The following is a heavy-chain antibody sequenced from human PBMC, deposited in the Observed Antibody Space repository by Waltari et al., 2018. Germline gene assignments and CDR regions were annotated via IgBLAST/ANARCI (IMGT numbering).Heavy chain of an antibody. V-gene: IGHV2-5*01. J-gene: IGHJ4*02. CDR1: GSSLSTSEVA. CDR2: IYWHDEK. Sequence: QITLKESGPTLVKPTQTLTLTCTFSGSSLSTSEVAVGWIRQPPGKALEWVALIYWHDEKRYSPSLNSRLIITKDTSKNLVVLTMTNMDPVDIATYYCAHRRGGYFDYWGQGILVTVSS. D-gene: IGHD3-10*01. CDR3: AHRRGGYFDY.